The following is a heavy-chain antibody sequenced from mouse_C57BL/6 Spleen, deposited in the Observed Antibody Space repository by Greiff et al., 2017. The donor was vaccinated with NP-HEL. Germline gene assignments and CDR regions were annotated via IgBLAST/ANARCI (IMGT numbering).Heavy chain of an antibody. Sequence: VHVKQSGPELVKPGASVKISCKASGYSFTGYYMNWVKQSPEKSLEWIGEINPSTGGTTYNQKFKAKATLTVDKSSSTAYMQLKSLTSEDSAVYYCARGDGLYAMDYWGQGTSVTVSS. CDR1: GYSFTGYY. V-gene: IGHV1-42*01. CDR2: INPSTGGT. CDR3: ARGDGLYAMDY. D-gene: IGHD2-3*01. J-gene: IGHJ4*01.